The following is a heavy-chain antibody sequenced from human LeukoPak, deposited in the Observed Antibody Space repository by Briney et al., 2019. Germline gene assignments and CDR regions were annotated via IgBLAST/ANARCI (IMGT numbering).Heavy chain of an antibody. CDR1: GGSISSSNW. D-gene: IGHD4-23*01. J-gene: IGHJ3*02. CDR2: IYHSGST. V-gene: IGHV4-4*02. Sequence: PSGTLSLTCAVSGGSISSSNWWSWVRQPPGKGLEWIGEIYHSGSTNYNPSLKSRVTISVDTSKNQFSLKLSSVTAADTAVYYCARESAEVTKLRAFDIWGQGTMVTVSS. CDR3: ARESAEVTKLRAFDI.